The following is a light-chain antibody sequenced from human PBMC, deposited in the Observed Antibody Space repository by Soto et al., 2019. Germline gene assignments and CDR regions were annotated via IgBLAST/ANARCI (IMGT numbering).Light chain of an antibody. CDR3: AAWDDSLNGYV. CDR2: SNY. J-gene: IGLJ1*01. V-gene: IGLV1-44*01. Sequence: QSVLTQPPSASGTPGQRVTISCSGSSSNIGSSTVNWYQQLPGTAPKLLIYSNYQRPSGVPDRFSGSKSGTSASLAISGLQSEDEADYYCAAWDDSLNGYVIGTGTKVTVL. CDR1: SSNIGSST.